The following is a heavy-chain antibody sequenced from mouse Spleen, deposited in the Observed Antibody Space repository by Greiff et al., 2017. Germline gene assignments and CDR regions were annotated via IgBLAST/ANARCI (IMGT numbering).Heavy chain of an antibody. CDR1: GYTFTDYY. D-gene: IGHD1-1*01. Sequence: QVQLKESGAELVRPGASVKLSCKASGYTFTDYYINWVKQRPGQGLEWIARIYPGSGNTYYNEKFKGKATLTAEKSSSTAYMQLSSLTSEDSAVYFCARSKYYGSSFAMDYWGQGTSVTVSS. V-gene: IGHV1-76*01. CDR3: ARSKYYGSSFAMDY. CDR2: IYPGSGNT. J-gene: IGHJ4*01.